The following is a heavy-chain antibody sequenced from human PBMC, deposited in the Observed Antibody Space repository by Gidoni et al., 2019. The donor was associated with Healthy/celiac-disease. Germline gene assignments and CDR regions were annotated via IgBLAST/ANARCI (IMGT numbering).Heavy chain of an antibody. D-gene: IGHD2-2*01. Sequence: EVQLVESGGGLVQPGGYLRLSCAASGFTFSSYWMSWVRQAPGKGLEWVANIKQDGSEKYYVDSVKGRFTISRDNAKNSLYLQMNSLRAEDTAVYYCAREGLGDIVVVPDYWGQGTLVTVSS. CDR3: AREGLGDIVVVPDY. CDR1: GFTFSSYW. CDR2: IKQDGSEK. V-gene: IGHV3-7*01. J-gene: IGHJ4*02.